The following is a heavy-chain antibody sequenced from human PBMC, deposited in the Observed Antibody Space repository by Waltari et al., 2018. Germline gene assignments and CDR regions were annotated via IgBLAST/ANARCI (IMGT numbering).Heavy chain of an antibody. Sequence: QVQLQESGPGLVKPSETLSLTCTVSGGSISSYYWSWIRQPPGKGLEGIGYIYYSGSTNYNPSLKSRVTISVDTSKNQFSLKLSSVTAADTAVYYCARVAYYYGSGSYYKRSRYYYMDVWGKGTTVTVSS. J-gene: IGHJ6*03. CDR3: ARVAYYYGSGSYYKRSRYYYMDV. CDR1: GGSISSYY. D-gene: IGHD3-10*01. V-gene: IGHV4-59*01. CDR2: IYYSGST.